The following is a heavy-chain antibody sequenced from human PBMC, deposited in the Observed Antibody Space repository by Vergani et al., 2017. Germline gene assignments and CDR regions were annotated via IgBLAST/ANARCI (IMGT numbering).Heavy chain of an antibody. CDR1: GGTFSSYA. CDR2: IIPIFGTA. D-gene: IGHD4-17*01. J-gene: IGHJ4*02. V-gene: IGHV1-69*18. Sequence: QVQLVQSGAEVKKPGSSVKVSCKASGGTFSSYAISWVRKAPGQGLEWMGRIIPIFGTANYAQKFQGRVTITAEESTRTAYMELSSLRSEDTAVYYCARDQLSVHGDYVDYWGQGTLVTVSS. CDR3: ARDQLSVHGDYVDY.